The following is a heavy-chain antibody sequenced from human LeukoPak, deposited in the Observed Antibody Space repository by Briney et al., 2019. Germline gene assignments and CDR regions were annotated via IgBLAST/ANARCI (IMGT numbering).Heavy chain of an antibody. V-gene: IGHV4-39*01. CDR3: ASYMVAAGTKYYFDH. D-gene: IGHD6-13*01. CDR1: GGSISISNYY. CDR2: INYSGSS. Sequence: SETLSLTCTVSGGSISISNYYWAWMRQPPGKGLEWIASINYSGSSYYNPSLRSRVTTSVDTTKSQFSLKVSSVTAADTAVYYCASYMVAAGTKYYFDHWGQGTLVTVSS. J-gene: IGHJ4*02.